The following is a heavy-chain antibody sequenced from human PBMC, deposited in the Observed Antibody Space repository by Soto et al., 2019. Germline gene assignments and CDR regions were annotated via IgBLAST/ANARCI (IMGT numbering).Heavy chain of an antibody. Sequence: QVQLVQSGAEVKKPGASVKVSCKVSGYTLTELSMHWVRQAPGKGLEWMGGFDPEDGETIYAQKCQGRVTMTDDTSTDTAYMELSSLRSEDTAVYYCATFRIAVAGSDAFDIWGQGTMVTVSS. CDR2: FDPEDGET. V-gene: IGHV1-24*01. D-gene: IGHD6-19*01. J-gene: IGHJ3*02. CDR3: ATFRIAVAGSDAFDI. CDR1: GYTLTELS.